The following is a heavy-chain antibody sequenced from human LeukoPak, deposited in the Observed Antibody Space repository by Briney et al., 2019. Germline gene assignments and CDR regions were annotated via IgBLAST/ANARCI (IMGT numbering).Heavy chain of an antibody. D-gene: IGHD3-16*02. Sequence: PAETLSLTCTVSGGSISSGGYYWSWIRKHPGKGLEWIGYIYYSGSTYYNPSLKSRVTISVDTSKNQFSLKLSSVTAADTAVYYCAWSLGELSASPYYYGMDVWGQGTTVTVSS. CDR3: AWSLGELSASPYYYGMDV. J-gene: IGHJ6*02. V-gene: IGHV4-31*03. CDR2: IYYSGST. CDR1: GGSISSGGYY.